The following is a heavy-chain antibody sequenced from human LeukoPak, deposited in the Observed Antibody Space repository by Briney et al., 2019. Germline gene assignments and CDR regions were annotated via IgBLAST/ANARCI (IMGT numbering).Heavy chain of an antibody. V-gene: IGHV3-23*01. Sequence: RPGGSLRLSCAASGFTFSSYAMSWVRQPPGKGLEWVSAISGSDGSTYYADSVKGRFTISRDNSKNTLYLQVNSLRAQDTAVYYCAKDHCSSTSCPLDYWGQGTLVTVSS. CDR2: ISGSDGST. J-gene: IGHJ4*02. D-gene: IGHD2-2*01. CDR1: GFTFSSYA. CDR3: AKDHCSSTSCPLDY.